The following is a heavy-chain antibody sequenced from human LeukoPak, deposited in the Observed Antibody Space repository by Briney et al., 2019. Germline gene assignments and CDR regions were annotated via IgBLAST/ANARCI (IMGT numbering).Heavy chain of an antibody. CDR3: ARDHDYVWGSYRPAGY. V-gene: IGHV1-18*01. J-gene: IGHJ4*02. CDR2: ISAYNGNT. D-gene: IGHD3-16*02. Sequence: GASVKVSCKASGYTFTSYGISWVRQAPGQGLEWMGWISAYNGNTNYAQKLQGRVTMTTDTSTSTAYMELRSLRSDDTAVYYCARDHDYVWGSYRPAGYWGQGTLVTVSS. CDR1: GYTFTSYG.